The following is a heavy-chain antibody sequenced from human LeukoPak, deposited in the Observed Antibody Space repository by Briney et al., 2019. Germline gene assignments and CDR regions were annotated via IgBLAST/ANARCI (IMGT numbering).Heavy chain of an antibody. J-gene: IGHJ4*02. D-gene: IGHD6-25*01. Sequence: GGSLRLSCAASGFTFGSYGMHWVRQAPGKGLEWVAFISYDRSETYYADSVKGRFSISRDNSKNTVYLQMNSLRTEDRAVYYCAREGGYYFDHWGQGTLVTVSS. V-gene: IGHV3-30*03. CDR3: AREGGYYFDH. CDR1: GFTFGSYG. CDR2: ISYDRSET.